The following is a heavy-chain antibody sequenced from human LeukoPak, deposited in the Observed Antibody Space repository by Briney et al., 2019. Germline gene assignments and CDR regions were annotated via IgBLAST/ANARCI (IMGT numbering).Heavy chain of an antibody. D-gene: IGHD3-10*02. CDR1: GFNFGSYS. J-gene: IGHJ6*04. Sequence: PGGSLRLSCAASGFNFGSYSMTWVRQAPGKGLEWVSVYADSVKGRFTISRDNAKNSLYLQMNSLRAEDTAVYYCAELGITMIGGVWGKGTTVTIFS. CDR3: AELGITMIGGV. V-gene: IGHV3-69-1*02.